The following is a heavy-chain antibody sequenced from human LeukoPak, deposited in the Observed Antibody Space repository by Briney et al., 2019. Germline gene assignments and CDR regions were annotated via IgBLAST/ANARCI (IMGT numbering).Heavy chain of an antibody. V-gene: IGHV4-38-2*02. J-gene: IGHJ5*02. CDR3: AREVGSSSSGGWFDP. CDR1: GYSISSGSY. Sequence: PSETLSLTCTVSGYSISSGSYWGWIRQPPGKGLEWVGSIYHSGSTYHNPTLKSRVTISVDTSKNQFSLKLSSVTAADTAVYYCAREVGSSSSGGWFDPWGQGTLVTVSS. CDR2: IYHSGST. D-gene: IGHD6-6*01.